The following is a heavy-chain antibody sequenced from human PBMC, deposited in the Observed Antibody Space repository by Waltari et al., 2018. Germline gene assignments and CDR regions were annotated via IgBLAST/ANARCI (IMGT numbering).Heavy chain of an antibody. Sequence: QVQLQQWGAGLLKPSETLSLTCAVYGGSFSGYYWSWIRQPPGKGLEWIGEINHSGSTNYNPSLKSRVTISVDTSKNQFSLKLSSVTAADTAVYYCARGRDQVVTMVRGAVLYFDYWGQGTLVTVSS. D-gene: IGHD3-10*01. CDR2: INHSGST. J-gene: IGHJ4*02. V-gene: IGHV4-34*01. CDR1: GGSFSGYY. CDR3: ARGRDQVVTMVRGAVLYFDY.